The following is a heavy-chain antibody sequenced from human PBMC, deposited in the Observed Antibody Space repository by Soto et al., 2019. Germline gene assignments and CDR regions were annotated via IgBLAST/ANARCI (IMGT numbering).Heavy chain of an antibody. D-gene: IGHD2-2*01. CDR1: GFTFSSYA. CDR2: ISGSGGST. V-gene: IGHV3-23*01. Sequence: GGSLRLSCAASGFTFSSYAMRWVRQAPGKGLEWGSAISGSGGSTYYADPVKGRFTISRDNSKNTLYLQMNSLRADHTAVYYCAKDIVVVPAAGRFDYWGRGTLVTVSS. CDR3: AKDIVVVPAAGRFDY. J-gene: IGHJ4*02.